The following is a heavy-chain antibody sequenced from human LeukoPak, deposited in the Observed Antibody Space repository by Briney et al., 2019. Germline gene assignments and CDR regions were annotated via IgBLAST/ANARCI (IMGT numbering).Heavy chain of an antibody. V-gene: IGHV3-21*01. Sequence: GGSLRLSCAASGFTFSSYSMNWVRQAPGKGLEWVSSISSSSSYIYYADSVKGRFTISRDNAKNSLYLQMNSLRAEDTAVYYCARDSGYCSSTSCYGVCDYWGQGTLATVSS. J-gene: IGHJ4*02. D-gene: IGHD2-2*03. CDR1: GFTFSSYS. CDR2: ISSSSSYI. CDR3: ARDSGYCSSTSCYGVCDY.